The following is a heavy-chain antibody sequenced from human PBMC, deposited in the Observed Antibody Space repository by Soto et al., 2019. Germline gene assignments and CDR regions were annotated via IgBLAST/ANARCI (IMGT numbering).Heavy chain of an antibody. J-gene: IGHJ4*02. V-gene: IGHV3-30*04. CDR2: ISYDASNK. D-gene: IGHD6-13*01. CDR1: GFTFSSYA. CDR3: ARGYSSSSAALDY. Sequence: QVHLVESGGGVVQPGRSLRLSCGASGFTFSSYAMHWVRQAPGKGLEWVAIISYDASNKYYADSVKGRFTISRDNSKNTLYLQMNSLRAEDTAMHYCARGYSSSSAALDYWGQGTLVTVSS.